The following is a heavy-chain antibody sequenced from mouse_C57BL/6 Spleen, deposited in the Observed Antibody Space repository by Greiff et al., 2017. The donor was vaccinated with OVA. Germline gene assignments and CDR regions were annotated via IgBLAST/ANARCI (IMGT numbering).Heavy chain of an antibody. D-gene: IGHD2-3*01. CDR2: IHPNSGST. V-gene: IGHV1-64*01. J-gene: IGHJ4*01. CDR3: ARKGLYDGYYVAMDY. CDR1: GYTFTSYW. Sequence: QVQLQQPGAELVKPGASVKLSCKASGYTFTSYWMHWVKQRPGQGLEWIGMIHPNSGSTNYNEKFKSKATLTVDKSSSTAYMQLSSLTSEDSAVYYCARKGLYDGYYVAMDYWGQGTSVTVSS.